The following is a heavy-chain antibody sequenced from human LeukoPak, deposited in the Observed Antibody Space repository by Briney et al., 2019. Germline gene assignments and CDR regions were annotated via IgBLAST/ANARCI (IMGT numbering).Heavy chain of an antibody. D-gene: IGHD5-12*01. V-gene: IGHV4-61*01. J-gene: IGHJ6*04. CDR3: ASGSGYEWRGQNYGMDV. Sequence: SETLSLTCTVSGGSVSSGSYYWSWIRQPPGKGLEWIGYIYYSGSTNYNPSLKSRVTISVDTSKNQFSLKLSSVTAADTAVYYCASGSGYEWRGQNYGMDVWGKGTTVTVSS. CDR1: GGSVSSGSYY. CDR2: IYYSGST.